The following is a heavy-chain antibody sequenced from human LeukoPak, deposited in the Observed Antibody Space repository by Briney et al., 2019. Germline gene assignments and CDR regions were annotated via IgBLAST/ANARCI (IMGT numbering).Heavy chain of an antibody. D-gene: IGHD4-11*01. CDR1: GFPFITLP. CDR3: AKSTGREIYYSFNGMDV. CDR2: FSIDGSKK. V-gene: IGHV3-30*18. Sequence: GGSLRFSVEGPGFPFITLPNNWFRQPPAGGREGWKVFSIDGSKKYYADSVRGRFSISKDNSKNTVYVQMSGLRAEDTAVYYCAKSTGREIYYSFNGMDVWGQGTTVIVSS. J-gene: IGHJ6*02.